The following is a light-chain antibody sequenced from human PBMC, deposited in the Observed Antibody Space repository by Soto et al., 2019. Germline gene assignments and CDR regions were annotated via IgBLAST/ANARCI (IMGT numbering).Light chain of an antibody. CDR2: AAS. V-gene: IGKV1-8*01. J-gene: IGKJ1*01. CDR3: KQYYSYPRT. Sequence: AIRMTQSPSSFSASTGDRVTITCRASQGISSYLAWYQQKPGKAPKLLIYAASTLQSGVPSRFSGSGSGTDFTLTISCLQSEDFATYYCKQYYSYPRTFGQGTKV. CDR1: QGISSY.